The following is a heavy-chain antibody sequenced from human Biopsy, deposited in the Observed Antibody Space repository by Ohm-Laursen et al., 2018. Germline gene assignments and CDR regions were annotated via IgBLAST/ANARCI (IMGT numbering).Heavy chain of an antibody. J-gene: IGHJ4*02. D-gene: IGHD2-8*01. V-gene: IGHV1-2*02. CDR1: SYTFTDYN. CDR3: ARDPLNGHKRFDY. CDR2: INCKTGAT. Sequence: ASVKVSCKASSYTFTDYNIHWMRQAPGQGLEWLGYINCKTGATNYAPKFQGTVTMTRDTSISTAYLALGSLRSADTAIYYCARDPLNGHKRFDYWGQGPLVTVSS.